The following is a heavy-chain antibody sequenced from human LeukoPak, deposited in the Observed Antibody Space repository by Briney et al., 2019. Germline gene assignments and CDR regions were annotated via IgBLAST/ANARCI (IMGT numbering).Heavy chain of an antibody. V-gene: IGHV1-18*01. Sequence: ASVKVSCKAPGGTFSSYAISWVRQAPGQGLEWMGWISAYNGNTNYAQKLQGRVTMTTDTSTSTAYMELRSLRSDDTAVYYCARDITGTTSGWFDPWGQGTLVTVSS. J-gene: IGHJ5*02. CDR1: GGTFSSYA. CDR2: ISAYNGNT. D-gene: IGHD1-20*01. CDR3: ARDITGTTSGWFDP.